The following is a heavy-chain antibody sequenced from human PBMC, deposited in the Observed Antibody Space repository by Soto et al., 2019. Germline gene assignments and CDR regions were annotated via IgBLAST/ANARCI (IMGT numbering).Heavy chain of an antibody. J-gene: IGHJ6*02. D-gene: IGHD5-12*01. CDR1: GDSVSSNSAA. Sequence: SQTLSLTCAISGDSVSSNSAAWNWIRQSPSGGLEWLGRTYYRSKWYNDYAVSVKSRITINPDTSKNQFSLQLNSVTPEDTAVYYCARGVATTFYYYYYGMDVWSQGTTVTVSS. CDR3: ARGVATTFYYYYYGMDV. V-gene: IGHV6-1*01. CDR2: TYYRSKWYN.